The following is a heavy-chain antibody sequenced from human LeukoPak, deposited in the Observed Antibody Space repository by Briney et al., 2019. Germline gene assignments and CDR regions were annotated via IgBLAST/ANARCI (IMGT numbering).Heavy chain of an antibody. J-gene: IGHJ4*02. Sequence: SETLSLTCAVYGGSFSGYYWSWIRQPPGKGLEWIGEINHSGSTNYNPSLKSRVTISVDTSKNQFSLKLSSVTAADTAVYYCARDWGGGATTYFDYWGQGTLVTVSS. CDR3: ARDWGGGATTYFDY. CDR2: INHSGST. D-gene: IGHD1-26*01. CDR1: GGSFSGYY. V-gene: IGHV4-34*01.